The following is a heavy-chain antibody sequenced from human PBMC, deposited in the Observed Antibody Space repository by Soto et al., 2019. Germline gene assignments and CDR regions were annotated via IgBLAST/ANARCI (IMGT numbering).Heavy chain of an antibody. D-gene: IGHD5-12*01. Sequence: PSLTCTVSGGSISSSSYYWGWIRQPPGKGLEWIGSIYYSGSTYYNPSLKSRVTISVDTSKNQFSLKLSSVTAADTAVYYCAKSEYIVATILWGQVTLFPVPS. J-gene: IGHJ4*02. V-gene: IGHV4-39*05. CDR1: GGSISSSSYY. CDR3: AKSEYIVATIL. CDR2: IYYSGST.